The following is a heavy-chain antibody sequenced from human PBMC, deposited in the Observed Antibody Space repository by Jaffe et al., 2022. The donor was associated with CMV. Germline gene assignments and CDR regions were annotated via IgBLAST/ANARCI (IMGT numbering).Heavy chain of an antibody. Sequence: QLQLQESGPGLVKPSETLSLTCTVSGGSISSSSYYWGWIRQPPGKGLEWIGSIYYSGSTYYNPSLKSRVTISVDTSKNQFSLKLSSVTAADTAVYYCDVVSPENGAFDIWGQGTMVTVSS. D-gene: IGHD2-15*01. J-gene: IGHJ3*02. V-gene: IGHV4-39*01. CDR2: IYYSGST. CDR1: GGSISSSSYY. CDR3: DVVSPENGAFDI.